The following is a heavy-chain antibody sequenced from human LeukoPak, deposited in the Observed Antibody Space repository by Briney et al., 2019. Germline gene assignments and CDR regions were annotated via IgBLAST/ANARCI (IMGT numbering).Heavy chain of an antibody. D-gene: IGHD2-21*02. CDR3: ARGGDSIIFDY. CDR2: ISWNSGRI. CDR1: GFTFDDYA. Sequence: GGSLRLSCAASGFTFDDYAMHWVRQAPGKGLEWVSGISWNSGRIGYADSVKGRFTISRDNSKNTVYLQMNSLRAEDTAVYYCARGGDSIIFDYWGQGTLVTVSS. V-gene: IGHV3-9*01. J-gene: IGHJ4*02.